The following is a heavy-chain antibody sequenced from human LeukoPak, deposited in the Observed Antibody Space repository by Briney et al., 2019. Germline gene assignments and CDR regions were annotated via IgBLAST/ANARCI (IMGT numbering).Heavy chain of an antibody. CDR1: GFTFDDYG. V-gene: IGHV3-20*04. D-gene: IGHD3-22*01. Sequence: GGSLRLSCAASGFTFDDYGMSWVRQAPGKGLEWVSAINWNGGSTGYADSVKGRFTISRDDAKNSLYLQMNRLRAEDTALYYCARGYDSSGHQVDYWGQGTLVTVSS. CDR2: INWNGGST. CDR3: ARGYDSSGHQVDY. J-gene: IGHJ4*02.